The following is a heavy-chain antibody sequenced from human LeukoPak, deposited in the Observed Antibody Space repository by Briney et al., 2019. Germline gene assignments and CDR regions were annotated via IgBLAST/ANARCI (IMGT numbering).Heavy chain of an antibody. CDR2: ISSSGSTI. V-gene: IGHV3-11*01. CDR3: ARAPRDSSGYPRFDY. Sequence: GGSLRLSCAASGFTFNDYYMSWIRQAPGKGLEWVSYISSSGSTIYYADSVKGRFTISGDNAKNSLYLQMNSLRAEDTAVYYCARAPRDSSGYPRFDYWGQGTLVTVSS. D-gene: IGHD3-22*01. CDR1: GFTFNDYY. J-gene: IGHJ4*02.